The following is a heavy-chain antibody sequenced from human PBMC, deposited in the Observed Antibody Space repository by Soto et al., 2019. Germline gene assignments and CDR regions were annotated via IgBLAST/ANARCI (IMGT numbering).Heavy chain of an antibody. J-gene: IGHJ5*02. D-gene: IGHD6-13*01. CDR1: GCSISSGYY. CDR2: IYHSGST. Sequence: SETLSLTCAVSGCSISSGYYWGWIRQPPGKGLEWIGSIYHSGSTYYNPSLKSRVTISVDTSKNQFSLKLSSVTAADTAVYYCARGIAAAGYNWFDPWGQGTLVTVSS. V-gene: IGHV4-38-2*01. CDR3: ARGIAAAGYNWFDP.